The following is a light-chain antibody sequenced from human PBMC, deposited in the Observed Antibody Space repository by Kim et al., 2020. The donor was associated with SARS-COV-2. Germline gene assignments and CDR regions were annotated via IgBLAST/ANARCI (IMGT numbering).Light chain of an antibody. Sequence: SASVGDRVTITGRASQSISTYLNWYQQKPGKAPKLLMYASSTLQSGVPSRFSGSGSGTDFTLTINSLEPEDFATYYCQQSYNTPYTFGQGTKLGI. CDR1: QSISTY. CDR3: QQSYNTPYT. CDR2: ASS. V-gene: IGKV1-39*01. J-gene: IGKJ2*01.